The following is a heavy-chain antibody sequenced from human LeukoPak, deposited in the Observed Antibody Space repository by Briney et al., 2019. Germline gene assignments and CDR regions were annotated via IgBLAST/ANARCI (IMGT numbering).Heavy chain of an antibody. D-gene: IGHD3-3*01. CDR2: INHSGST. J-gene: IGHJ6*02. Sequence: GSLRLSCAASGFTFSSYAMSWVRQAPGKGLEWIGEINHSGSTNYNPSLKSRVTISVDTSKNQFSLKLSSVTAADTAVYYCARVLFWSGYPIFDYYYYYGMDVWGQGTTVTVSS. V-gene: IGHV4-34*01. CDR1: GFTFSSYA. CDR3: ARVLFWSGYPIFDYYYYYGMDV.